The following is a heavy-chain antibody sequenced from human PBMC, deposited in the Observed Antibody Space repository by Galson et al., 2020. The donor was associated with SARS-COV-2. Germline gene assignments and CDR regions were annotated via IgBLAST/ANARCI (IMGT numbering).Heavy chain of an antibody. D-gene: IGHD3-10*01. V-gene: IGHV1-2*02. CDR3: GRVPRFYYGSGSYSDY. Sequence: ASVKVSCKASGYRFTDFYIHWVRQAPGQGLEWMGWVNPISGGTNYAQKFQGRVTMTRDTSITTAYMDLSRLTADDTAVYYCGRVPRFYYGSGSYSDYWGQGTLVTVSS. CDR2: VNPISGGT. CDR1: GYRFTDFY. J-gene: IGHJ4*02.